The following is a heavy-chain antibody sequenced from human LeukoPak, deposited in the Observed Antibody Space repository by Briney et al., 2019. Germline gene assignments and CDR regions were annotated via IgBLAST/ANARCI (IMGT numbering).Heavy chain of an antibody. CDR3: TRDPDYGDPD. J-gene: IGHJ4*02. D-gene: IGHD2-21*01. Sequence: PGGSLRLSCTASGFCFSDHYMTWMRQAPGKGLEWISYITSSGRSTDYADSVKGRFIISRDNAMNSLFLQMSSLRVDDTAVYYCTRDPDYGDPDWGQGTLVTVSS. V-gene: IGHV3-11*01. CDR2: ITSSGRST. CDR1: GFCFSDHY.